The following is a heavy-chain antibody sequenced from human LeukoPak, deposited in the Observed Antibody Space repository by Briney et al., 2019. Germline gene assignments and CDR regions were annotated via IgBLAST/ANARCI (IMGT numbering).Heavy chain of an antibody. CDR1: GYTFTSYY. J-gene: IGHJ4*02. Sequence: ASVKVSCKASGYTFTSYYMHWVRQAPGQGLEWMGIINPSGGSTSYAQKFQGRVTMTRDTSTSTVYMGLSSLRSEDTAVCYCARDNSPGDSSGWYDYWGQGTLVTVSS. CDR2: INPSGGST. D-gene: IGHD6-19*01. V-gene: IGHV1-46*01. CDR3: ARDNSPGDSSGWYDY.